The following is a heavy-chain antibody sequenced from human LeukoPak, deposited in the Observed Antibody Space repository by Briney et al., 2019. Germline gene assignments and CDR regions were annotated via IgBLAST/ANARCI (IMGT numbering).Heavy chain of an antibody. CDR1: GFTFSSYA. V-gene: IGHV3-23*01. Sequence: GGSLRLSCAASGFTFSSYAMSWVRQAPGKGLEWVSAISGSGGDTFYADSVKGRFTISRDNSKNTLYLQMNSLRAEDTAVYYCARAPQRSGYGMDVWGQGTTVTVSS. CDR3: ARAPQRSGYGMDV. D-gene: IGHD1-1*01. CDR2: ISGSGGDT. J-gene: IGHJ6*02.